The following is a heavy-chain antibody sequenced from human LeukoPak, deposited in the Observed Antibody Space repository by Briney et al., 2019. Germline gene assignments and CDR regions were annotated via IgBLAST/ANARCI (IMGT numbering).Heavy chain of an antibody. D-gene: IGHD6-19*01. V-gene: IGHV5-51*01. Sequence: GESLKISCKGSGYSFTSYWIGCVRQMPGKGLEWMGIIYPGDSDTRYSPSFQGQVTISADKSISTAYLQWSSLKASDTAMYYCARSTSGIAVAGTFGYFDYWGQGTLVTVSS. CDR3: ARSTSGIAVAGTFGYFDY. CDR1: GYSFTSYW. CDR2: IYPGDSDT. J-gene: IGHJ4*02.